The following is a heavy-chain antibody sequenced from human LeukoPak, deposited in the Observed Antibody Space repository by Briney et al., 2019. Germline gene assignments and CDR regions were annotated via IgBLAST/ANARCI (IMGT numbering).Heavy chain of an antibody. V-gene: IGHV4-34*01. CDR1: GGSISSYY. Sequence: SETLSLTCTVSGGSISSYYWSWIRQPPGKGLEWIGEINHSGSTNYNPSLKSRVTISVDTSKNQFSLKLSSVTAADTAVYYCARGRSLEHWGQGTLVTVSS. J-gene: IGHJ1*01. CDR3: ARGRSLEH. CDR2: INHSGST.